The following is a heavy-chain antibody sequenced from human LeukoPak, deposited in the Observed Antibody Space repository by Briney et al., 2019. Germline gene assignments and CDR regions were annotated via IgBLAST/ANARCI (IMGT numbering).Heavy chain of an antibody. CDR1: GGSISSYY. D-gene: IGHD6-13*01. CDR3: AREAVFAAAAGARGLHPRAPYNWFDP. J-gene: IGHJ5*02. Sequence: PSETLSLTCTVSGGSISSYYWSWIRQPPGKGLEWIGYIYYSGSTNYNPSLKSRVTISVDTSKNQFSLKLSSVTAADTAVYYCAREAVFAAAAGARGLHPRAPYNWFDPWGQGTLVTVSS. V-gene: IGHV4-59*01. CDR2: IYYSGST.